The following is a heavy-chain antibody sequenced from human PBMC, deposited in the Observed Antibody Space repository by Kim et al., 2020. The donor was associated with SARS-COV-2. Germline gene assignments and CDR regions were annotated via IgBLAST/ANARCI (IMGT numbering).Heavy chain of an antibody. Sequence: SETLSLTCTVSGGSISSYYWSWIRQPPGKGLEWIGYIYYSGSTNYNPSLKSRVTISVDTSKNQFSLKLSSVTAADTAVYYCARSWRDFWSGYKDFDYWGQGTLVTVSS. CDR3: ARSWRDFWSGYKDFDY. D-gene: IGHD3-3*01. J-gene: IGHJ4*02. V-gene: IGHV4-59*01. CDR2: IYYSGST. CDR1: GGSISSYY.